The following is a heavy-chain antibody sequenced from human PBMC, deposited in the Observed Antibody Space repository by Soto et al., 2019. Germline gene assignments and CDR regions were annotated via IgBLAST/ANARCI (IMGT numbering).Heavy chain of an antibody. D-gene: IGHD2-2*01. Sequence: GGSLRLSCAASEFTVTNNEMSWVRQAPGKGLEWVSILYSGGNTYYADSVEGRFTISRDGSKNTQYLPMNSLRAEDTAVYYCALRRVAYADFWGQGTRVTVSS. CDR1: EFTVTNNE. J-gene: IGHJ4*02. CDR3: ALRRVAYADF. CDR2: LYSGGNT. V-gene: IGHV3-53*01.